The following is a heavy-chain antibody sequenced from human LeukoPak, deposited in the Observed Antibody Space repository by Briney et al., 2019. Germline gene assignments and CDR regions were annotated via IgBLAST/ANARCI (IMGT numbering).Heavy chain of an antibody. CDR3: AKGASSWEYATFDI. CDR2: IGGSGSST. J-gene: IGHJ3*02. V-gene: IGHV3-23*01. D-gene: IGHD6-13*01. CDR1: GFIFSNYA. Sequence: GGSLRLSCAASGFIFSNYAMHWVRQAPGKGLEWVSTIGGSGSSTFYADSVKGRFTISRDNSKNALFLQMNSLRAEDMAIYYCAKGASSWEYATFDIWGQGTIVTVSS.